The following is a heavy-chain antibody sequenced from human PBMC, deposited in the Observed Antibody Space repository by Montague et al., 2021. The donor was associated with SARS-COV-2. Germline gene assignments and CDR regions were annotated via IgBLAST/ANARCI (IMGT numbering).Heavy chain of an antibody. CDR2: INHRGTS. CDR1: GGSFSDYY. CDR3: ARGRQHFNMIVVGMTGGDYYFDY. D-gene: IGHD3-22*01. J-gene: IGHJ4*02. Sequence: SETLSLTCAVYGGSFSDYYWSWIRQPPGKGLEWIGEINHRGTSKYNPSLKSRVSISLDTSKNQFSLYLSSVTAADTAVYYCARGRQHFNMIVVGMTGGDYYFDYWGQGTLVTVSS. V-gene: IGHV4-34*01.